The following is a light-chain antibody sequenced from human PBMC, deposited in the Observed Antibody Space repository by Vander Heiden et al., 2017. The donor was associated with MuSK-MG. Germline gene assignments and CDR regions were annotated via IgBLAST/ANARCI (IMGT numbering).Light chain of an antibody. CDR1: QSISSY. Sequence: DIQMTQSPSSLSASVGDRVTVTCRSSQSISSYLNWYQQKPGKAPKLLIYAASGLQSGVPSRFSGSGSGTDFTLTISRLQPEDSATYYCQQSDSDPLTFGGGTKVEIK. CDR3: QQSDSDPLT. CDR2: AAS. V-gene: IGKV1-39*01. J-gene: IGKJ4*01.